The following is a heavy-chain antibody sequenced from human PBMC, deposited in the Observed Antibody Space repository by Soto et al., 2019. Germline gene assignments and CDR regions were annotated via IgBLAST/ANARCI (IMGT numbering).Heavy chain of an antibody. CDR3: ASGQYYFDY. CDR1: GFPFSSYG. V-gene: IGHV3-30*03. CDR2: ISYDGSNK. Sequence: QVQLVESGGGVVQPGRSLRLSCAASGFPFSSYGMHWVRQAPGKGLEWVAHISYDGSNKHYTDSVKGRFTISRDNSKNMLYLQMSSLRAEDTAVYYCASGQYYFDYCGQGTRVSVSS. J-gene: IGHJ4*02.